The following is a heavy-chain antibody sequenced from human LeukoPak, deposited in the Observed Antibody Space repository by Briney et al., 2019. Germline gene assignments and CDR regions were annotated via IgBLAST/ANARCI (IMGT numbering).Heavy chain of an antibody. J-gene: IGHJ4*02. D-gene: IGHD4-23*01. CDR1: GGSISSYY. Sequence: PSETLSLTCTVSGGSISSYYWSWIRQPPGKGLEWIGYIYYSGSTYYNPSLKSRVTISVDTSKNQFSLKLSSVTAADTAVYYCASAVIYGGNTFDYWGQGTLVTVSS. CDR2: IYYSGST. V-gene: IGHV4-59*06. CDR3: ASAVIYGGNTFDY.